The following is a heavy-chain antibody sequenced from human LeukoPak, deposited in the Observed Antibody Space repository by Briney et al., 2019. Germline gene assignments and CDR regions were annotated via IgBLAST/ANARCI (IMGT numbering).Heavy chain of an antibody. V-gene: IGHV3-48*01. CDR2: IKGNSDTI. CDR3: ARVRAGYCTSTSCYTGMDV. Sequence: GGSLRLSCTASGFTFSNYGMNWVRQAPGKGLEWISYIKGNSDTIHYADSVKGRFTISRDNSKFTLYMQTNSLRAEDTAVYYCARVRAGYCTSTSCYTGMDVWGQGTAVTVSS. CDR1: GFTFSNYG. D-gene: IGHD2-2*01. J-gene: IGHJ6*02.